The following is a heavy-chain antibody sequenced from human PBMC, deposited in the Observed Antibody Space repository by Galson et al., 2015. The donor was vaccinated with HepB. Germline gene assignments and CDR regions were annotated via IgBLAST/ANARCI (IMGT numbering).Heavy chain of an antibody. Sequence: SLRLSCAASGFTFSSYAMHCVRQAPGKGLEWVAVISYDGSNKYYADSVKGRFTISRDNSKNTLYLQMNSLRAEDTAVYYCAREITTVTIESLQHWGQGTLVTVSS. J-gene: IGHJ1*01. CDR2: ISYDGSNK. CDR3: AREITTVTIESLQH. D-gene: IGHD4-17*01. V-gene: IGHV3-30*04. CDR1: GFTFSSYA.